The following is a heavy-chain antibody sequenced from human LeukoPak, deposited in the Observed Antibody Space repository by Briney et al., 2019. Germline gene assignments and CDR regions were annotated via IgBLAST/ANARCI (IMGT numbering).Heavy chain of an antibody. CDR1: GFTFITYA. Sequence: GGSLRLSCAVSGFTFITYAMSWVRQAPGKGLEWISGISNSGGSTYYADSVRGRFTISRDNSKNTLFLQMNSLRGEDTAVYYCAKAEDYPIFWGQGTLVTVSS. V-gene: IGHV3-23*01. CDR3: AKAEDYPIF. J-gene: IGHJ4*02. CDR2: ISNSGGST. D-gene: IGHD4-11*01.